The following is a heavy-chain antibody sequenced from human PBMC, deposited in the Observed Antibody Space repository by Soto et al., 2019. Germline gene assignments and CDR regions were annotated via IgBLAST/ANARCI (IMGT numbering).Heavy chain of an antibody. Sequence: PGGSLRLSCAASGFTFSSYSMNWVRQAPGKGLEWVSSISSSSSYIYYADSVKGRFTISRDNAKNSLYLQMNSLRADDTGVYFCAATGGNYFGLDVWGQGTTVTVSS. CDR2: ISSSSSYI. CDR1: GFTFSSYS. D-gene: IGHD2-8*02. CDR3: AATGGNYFGLDV. V-gene: IGHV3-21*04. J-gene: IGHJ6*02.